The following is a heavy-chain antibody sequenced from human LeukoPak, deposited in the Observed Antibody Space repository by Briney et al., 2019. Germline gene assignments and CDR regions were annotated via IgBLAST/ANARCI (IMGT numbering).Heavy chain of an antibody. J-gene: IGHJ6*01. Sequence: GGSLRLSCAVSGFTFSIYAMSWLRQAPGKGLEWVSAISGSCGSTYYADSVKGRFTISRDNFKNTLYLQMNSLPTEDTAVYYCARDVEGTGWPYYGLDVWGQGNTVTVSS. CDR3: ARDVEGTGWPYYGLDV. V-gene: IGHV3-23*01. CDR2: ISGSCGST. CDR1: GFTFSIYA. D-gene: IGHD6-19*01.